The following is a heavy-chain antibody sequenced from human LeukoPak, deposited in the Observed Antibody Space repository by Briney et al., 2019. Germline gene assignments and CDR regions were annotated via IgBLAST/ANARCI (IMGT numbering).Heavy chain of an antibody. V-gene: IGHV3-66*01. Sequence: GGSLRLSCAASGFTVSSTYMTWVRQAPGKGLEWVSLIYSGGRAVDAASVKSRFTISRYNSKNTVYLQMNSLGAEDTAVYYCTRDRSGDSTAYYTDYWGQGTLVTVSS. CDR2: IYSGGRA. J-gene: IGHJ4*02. CDR1: GFTVSSTY. CDR3: TRDRSGDSTAYYTDY. D-gene: IGHD3-22*01.